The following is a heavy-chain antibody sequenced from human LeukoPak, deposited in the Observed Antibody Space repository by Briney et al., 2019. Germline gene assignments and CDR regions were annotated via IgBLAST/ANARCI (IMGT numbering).Heavy chain of an antibody. Sequence: PGGSLRLSCAASGFTFSTYSMNWVRQAPGERLEWLSYISGDSNTIYYVDSVKGRFTISRDNAKTSLYLQMNTLRDEDTAVYYCARDRAAPTWFFDLWGRGTLVLVSS. CDR1: GFTFSTYS. J-gene: IGHJ2*01. CDR3: ARDRAAPTWFFDL. V-gene: IGHV3-48*02. CDR2: ISGDSNTI. D-gene: IGHD2-15*01.